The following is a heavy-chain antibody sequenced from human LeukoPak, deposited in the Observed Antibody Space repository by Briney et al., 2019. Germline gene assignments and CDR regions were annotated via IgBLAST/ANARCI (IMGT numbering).Heavy chain of an antibody. CDR1: GGSISSGGYY. V-gene: IGHV4-31*03. CDR3: ARDREYCSSTSCYKGFDY. J-gene: IGHJ4*02. CDR2: IYYSGST. Sequence: SETLSLTCTVSGGSISSGGYYWSWIRQHPGKGLEWIGYIYYSGSTYYNPSLKSRVTISVDKSKNQFSLKLSSVTAADTAVYYCARDREYCSSTSCYKGFDYWGQGTLVTVSS. D-gene: IGHD2-2*02.